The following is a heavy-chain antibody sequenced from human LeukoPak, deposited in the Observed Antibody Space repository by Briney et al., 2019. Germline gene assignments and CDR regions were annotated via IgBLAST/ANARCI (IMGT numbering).Heavy chain of an antibody. V-gene: IGHV4-39*01. Sequence: PSETLSLTCTVSGGSISSSSYYWGWIRQPPGKGLEWIGSIYYSGSTYYNPSLKSRVTISVDTSKNQFSLKLSSVTAADTAVYYCARGTPSGWSDYWGQGTLVTVSS. CDR1: GGSISSSSYY. D-gene: IGHD1-26*01. CDR3: ARGTPSGWSDY. CDR2: IYYSGST. J-gene: IGHJ4*02.